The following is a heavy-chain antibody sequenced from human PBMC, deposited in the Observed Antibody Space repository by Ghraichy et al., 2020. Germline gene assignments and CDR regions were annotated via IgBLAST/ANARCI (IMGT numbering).Heavy chain of an antibody. CDR2: ISSSSSYI. CDR1: GFTFSSYS. D-gene: IGHD3-3*01. Sequence: GESLNISCAASGFTFSSYSMNWVRQAPGKGLEWVSSISSSSSYIYYADSVKGRFTISRDNAKNSLYLQMNSLRAEDTAVYYCARDAVLRFLEWDHYYYYGMDVWGQGTTVTVSS. J-gene: IGHJ6*02. CDR3: ARDAVLRFLEWDHYYYYGMDV. V-gene: IGHV3-21*01.